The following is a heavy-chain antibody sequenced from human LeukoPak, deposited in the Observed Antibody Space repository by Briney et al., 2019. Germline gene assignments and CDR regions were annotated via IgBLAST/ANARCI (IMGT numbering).Heavy chain of an antibody. D-gene: IGHD6-19*01. V-gene: IGHV3-30*18. CDR1: GFTVSSNY. CDR3: AKDQIGWAPGYSSGPLDY. J-gene: IGHJ4*02. Sequence: GGSLRLSCAASGFTVSSNYMSWVRQAPGKGLEWVAVISHDGSNTYFADSVKGRFAISSDTSKNTLYLQMNTLRAEDTAVYYCAKDQIGWAPGYSSGPLDYWGQGTLVTVSS. CDR2: ISHDGSNT.